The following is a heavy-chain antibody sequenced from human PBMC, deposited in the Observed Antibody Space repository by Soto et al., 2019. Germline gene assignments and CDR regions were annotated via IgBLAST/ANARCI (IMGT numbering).Heavy chain of an antibody. CDR3: AGSYGSIFNWLDS. CDR1: GYTFATYD. D-gene: IGHD3-16*01. CDR2: MNPNSGNT. J-gene: IGHJ5*01. Sequence: QVQLVQSGAEVKTPGASVKVSCKASGYTFATYDINWVRQAPGQGLEWMGWMNPNSGNTGYAQKFQGRLTMTGDTALSIAHMELSSLRNEDTAVYYCAGSYGSIFNWLDSWGQGTLVTVSA. V-gene: IGHV1-8*01.